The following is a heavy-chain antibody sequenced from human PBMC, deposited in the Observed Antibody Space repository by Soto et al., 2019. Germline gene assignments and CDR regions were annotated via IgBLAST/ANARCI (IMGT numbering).Heavy chain of an antibody. V-gene: IGHV4-39*01. D-gene: IGHD3-22*01. CDR3: AIHLDYYDSRGYLAVFDI. Sequence: CCWGLIKKPPGKGLEWIGSIYYSGRNYYNPALKSRVTISVDTSKNQFSLKLSSVTAADTAVYYCAIHLDYYDSRGYLAVFDIWGQGTMVPGSS. J-gene: IGHJ3*02. CDR1: CC. CDR2: IYYSGRN.